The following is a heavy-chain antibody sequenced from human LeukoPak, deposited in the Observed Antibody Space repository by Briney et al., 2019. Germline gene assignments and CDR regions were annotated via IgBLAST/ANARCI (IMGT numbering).Heavy chain of an antibody. CDR1: GFTVGSNY. D-gene: IGHD3-22*01. Sequence: GGSLRLSCAVSGFTVGSNYMSWVRQAPGKGLEWVSTIYSGGSTYYADSVKGRFTISRDNSKNTLYLQMNSLRAEDTATYYCANRHDSSGYFFNYWGQGTLVTGSS. CDR2: IYSGGST. CDR3: ANRHDSSGYFFNY. J-gene: IGHJ4*02. V-gene: IGHV3-53*01.